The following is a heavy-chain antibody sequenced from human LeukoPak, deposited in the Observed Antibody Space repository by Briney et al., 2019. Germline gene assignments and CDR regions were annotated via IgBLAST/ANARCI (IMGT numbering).Heavy chain of an antibody. CDR3: ASFFSSGWYESVY. V-gene: IGHV1-69*13. J-gene: IGHJ4*02. CDR2: IIPIFGTA. Sequence: SVKVSCKASGGTFSSYAISWVRQAPGQGLEWMGGIIPIFGTANYAQKFQGRVTITADESTSTAYMELSSLRSEDTAVYYCASFFSSGWYESVYWGQGPWSPSP. D-gene: IGHD6-19*01. CDR1: GGTFSSYA.